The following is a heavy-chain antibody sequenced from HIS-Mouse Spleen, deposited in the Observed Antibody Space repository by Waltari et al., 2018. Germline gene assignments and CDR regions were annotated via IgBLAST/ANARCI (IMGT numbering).Heavy chain of an antibody. D-gene: IGHD6-13*01. CDR1: ARPSSSSSYS. V-gene: IGHV4-39*07. Sequence: QLQLQASGPGLVKPSATLSLTCTVPARPSSSSSYSRGWIRQPPGKGLAWLGRIYYSGSTYYNPSLKSRVTISVDTSKNQFSLKLSSVTAADTAVYYFSGALPYSSSWSDWYFDLWGRGTLVTVSS. J-gene: IGHJ2*01. CDR3: SGALPYSSSWSDWYFDL. CDR2: IYYSGST.